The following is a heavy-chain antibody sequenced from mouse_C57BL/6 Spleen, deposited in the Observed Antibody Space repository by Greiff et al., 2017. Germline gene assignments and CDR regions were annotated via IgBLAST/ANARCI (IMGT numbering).Heavy chain of an antibody. CDR3: TRRRYSNYEGFFAY. CDR2: IDPETGGT. CDR1: GYTFTDYE. V-gene: IGHV1-15*01. D-gene: IGHD2-5*01. J-gene: IGHJ3*01. Sequence: VQLQQSGAELVRPGASVTLSCKASGYTFTDYEMHWVKQTPVHGLEWIGAIDPETGGTAYNQKFKGKAILTADKSSSTAYMELRSLTSEDSAVYYCTRRRYSNYEGFFAYWGQGTLVTVSA.